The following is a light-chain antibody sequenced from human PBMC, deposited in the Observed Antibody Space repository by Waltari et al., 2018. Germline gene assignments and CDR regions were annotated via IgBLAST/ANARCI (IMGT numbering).Light chain of an antibody. CDR1: SSDVGGYNY. V-gene: IGLV2-23*02. CDR2: DFK. CDR3: CSYADSSTIVV. Sequence: QSAPTQPASVSGSPGQPLTIASTGTSSDVGGYNYVPWYQQHPGKTPKLIIYDFKKRPSWVSNRFSGSKSGNTASLTISGLQAEDEADYYCCSYADSSTIVVFGGGTELTVL. J-gene: IGLJ2*01.